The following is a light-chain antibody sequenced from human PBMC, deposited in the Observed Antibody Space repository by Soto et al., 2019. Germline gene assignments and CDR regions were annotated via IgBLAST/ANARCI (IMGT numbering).Light chain of an antibody. V-gene: IGLV1-40*01. Sequence: QSVLTQPPSVSGAPGQRVTLSCTGSRSNIGAGYDVHWYQQLPGTAPKLLIDGNSNRPSGVPDRFSGSKSGTSASLAITGLQEEDEADYYCQSYDSSLSRVFGGGTKLTVL. CDR3: QSYDSSLSRV. J-gene: IGLJ2*01. CDR2: GNS. CDR1: RSNIGAGYD.